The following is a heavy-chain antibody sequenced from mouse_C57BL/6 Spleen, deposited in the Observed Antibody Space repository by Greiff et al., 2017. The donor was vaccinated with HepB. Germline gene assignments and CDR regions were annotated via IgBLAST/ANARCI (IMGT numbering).Heavy chain of an antibody. CDR3: ARFDGPYWYFDV. CDR2: IYPGSGST. J-gene: IGHJ1*03. D-gene: IGHD2-3*01. Sequence: QVQLQQPGAELVKPGASVKMSCKASGYTFTSYWITWVKQRPGQGLEWIGDIYPGSGSTNYNEKFKSKATLTVDTSSSTAYMQLSSLTSEDSAVYYCARFDGPYWYFDVWGTGTTVTVSS. CDR1: GYTFTSYW. V-gene: IGHV1-55*01.